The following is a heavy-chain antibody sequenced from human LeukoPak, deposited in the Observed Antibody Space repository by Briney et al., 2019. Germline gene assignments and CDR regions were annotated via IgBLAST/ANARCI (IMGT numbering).Heavy chain of an antibody. J-gene: IGHJ4*02. Sequence: GGSLRLSCAASGYTFSTYGMHWVRQAPGKGLEWVAFIQNDGTNKYYADSVKGRFTISRDNSKNTLYLQMNSLRAEDTAVYYCAKSRDGYLFDYWGQGTLVTVSS. CDR2: IQNDGTNK. V-gene: IGHV3-30*02. CDR3: AKSRDGYLFDY. CDR1: GYTFSTYG. D-gene: IGHD5-24*01.